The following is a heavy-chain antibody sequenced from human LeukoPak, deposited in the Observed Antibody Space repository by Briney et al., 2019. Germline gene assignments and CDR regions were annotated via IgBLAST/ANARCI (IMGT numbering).Heavy chain of an antibody. D-gene: IGHD3-22*01. V-gene: IGHV3-7*03. CDR1: AFIFSSHW. CDR3: ATPLDYFDSSGYHQGGD. CDR2: IKEDGSRK. J-gene: IGHJ4*02. Sequence: PGGSLRLSCEGSAFIFSSHWMTWVRQAPGKGLEWVANIKEDGSRKNYVDSVKGRFTISGDNAKNSLYLQMNSLRAEDTAVYYCATPLDYFDSSGYHQGGDWGQGTLVTVSS.